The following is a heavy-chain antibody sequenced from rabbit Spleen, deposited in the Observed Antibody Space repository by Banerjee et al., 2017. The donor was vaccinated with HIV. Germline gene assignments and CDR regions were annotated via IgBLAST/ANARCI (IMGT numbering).Heavy chain of an antibody. CDR1: GFDISSSYY. CDR2: IYADSSGST. D-gene: IGHD2-1*01. V-gene: IGHV1S40*01. J-gene: IGHJ3*01. Sequence: QSLEESGGDLVKPGASLTLTCTASGFDISSSYYMCWVRQAPGKGLECIACIYADSSGSTYYASWAKGRFTISKTSSTTVTLQMTSLTAADTATYFCLRDPYGDYGAIDLWGQGTLVTVS. CDR3: LRDPYGDYGAIDL.